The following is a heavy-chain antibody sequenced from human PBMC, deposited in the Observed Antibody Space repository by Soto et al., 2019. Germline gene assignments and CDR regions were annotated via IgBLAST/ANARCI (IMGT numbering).Heavy chain of an antibody. CDR1: GYTFSNYG. V-gene: IGHV1-18*01. CDR3: ARLGSGTYAPDY. J-gene: IGHJ4*02. D-gene: IGHD3-10*01. CDR2: ISGYNGNS. Sequence: QVQVVQSEAEVKKPGASVTVSCNVSGYTFSNYGVTWVRQAPRQGLEWMGWISGYNGNSNHAQKFQGRVTMTTATSTSTAYLELRNLRSDDTALYYCARLGSGTYAPDYWGRGTQVTVS.